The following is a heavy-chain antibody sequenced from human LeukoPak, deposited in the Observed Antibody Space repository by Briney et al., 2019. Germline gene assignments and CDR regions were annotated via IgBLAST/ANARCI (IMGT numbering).Heavy chain of an antibody. D-gene: IGHD3-10*01. CDR3: ARGAQGSGHWFDP. J-gene: IGHJ5*02. V-gene: IGHV4-61*02. Sequence: SQTLSLTCTVSGGSISSGNYYWSWIRQPAGKGLESIGRIYTSGSTNYNPSLKSRVTISVDTSKNQFSLKLSSVTAADTAVYYCARGAQGSGHWFDPWGRGTLVTVSS. CDR1: GGSISSGNYY. CDR2: IYTSGST.